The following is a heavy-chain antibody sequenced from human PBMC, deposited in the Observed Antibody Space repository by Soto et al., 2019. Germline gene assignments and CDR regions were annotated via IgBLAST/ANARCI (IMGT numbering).Heavy chain of an antibody. J-gene: IGHJ4*02. CDR1: GGSITRNNHY. D-gene: IGHD6-19*01. V-gene: IGHV4-39*01. Sequence: QLQLQESGPGLVKPSETLSLTCTVSGGSITRNNHYWGWIRQSPGKGLEWIGNILYSGSTNYKPSLKSRVPISVETSKNQFSLKMSSVTAADSAVYYCARMGTSGWYQGSDFDYWGQGTLVNVSS. CDR2: ILYSGST. CDR3: ARMGTSGWYQGSDFDY.